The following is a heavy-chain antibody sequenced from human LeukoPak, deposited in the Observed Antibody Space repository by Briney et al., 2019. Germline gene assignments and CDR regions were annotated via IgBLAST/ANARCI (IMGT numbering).Heavy chain of an antibody. V-gene: IGHV4-31*03. D-gene: IGHD3-10*01. CDR1: GGSISSGGYY. J-gene: IGHJ4*02. CDR3: AGDYGSGTGSYRFDY. CDR2: IYYSGST. Sequence: SQTLSLTCTVSGGSISSGGYYWSWIRQHPGKGLEWIGYIYYSGSTYYNPSLKSRVTISVDTSKNQFSLKLSSVTAADTAVYYCAGDYGSGTGSYRFDYWGQGTVVTVSS.